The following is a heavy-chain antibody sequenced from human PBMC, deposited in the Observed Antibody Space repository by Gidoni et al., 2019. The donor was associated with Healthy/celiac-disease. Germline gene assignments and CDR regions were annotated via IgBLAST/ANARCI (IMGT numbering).Heavy chain of an antibody. V-gene: IGHV3-30*18. CDR3: AKDGVETAGRYYYYMDV. J-gene: IGHJ6*03. D-gene: IGHD3-3*01. CDR1: GFTFSTYG. Sequence: QVQLVESGGGVVQPGRSLRLSCAASGFTFSTYGMHWVRQAPGKGLEWVAVISYDGSNKYYADSVKGRFTISRDNSKNTLYLQMNSLRAEDTAVYYCAKDGVETAGRYYYYMDVWGKGTTVTVSS. CDR2: ISYDGSNK.